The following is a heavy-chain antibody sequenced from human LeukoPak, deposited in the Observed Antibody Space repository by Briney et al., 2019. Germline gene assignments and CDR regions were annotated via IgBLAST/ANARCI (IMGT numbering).Heavy chain of an antibody. CDR2: SSTIAACA. D-gene: IGHD2/OR15-2a*01. CDR1: GFTFGSYG. V-gene: IGHV3-23*01. CDR3: SKASAVDHYLSFDY. J-gene: IGHJ4*02. Sequence: CGSLRLSCPASGFTFGSYGMSLVRHAPGQGVESVSASSTIAACAYYAASVTGRFTLSRGNSRNTLFLQINRLSADDTAGYDCSKASAVDHYLSFDYWGQGSLVTVSS.